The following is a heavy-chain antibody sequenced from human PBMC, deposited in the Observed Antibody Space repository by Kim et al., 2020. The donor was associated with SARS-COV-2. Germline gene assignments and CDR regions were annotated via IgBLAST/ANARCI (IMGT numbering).Heavy chain of an antibody. CDR1: GGSINSYY. CDR3: ARREAGSNYFDY. CDR2: VYANGRT. J-gene: IGHJ4*02. Sequence: SETLSLTCTVSGGSINSYYWCWIRQPAGEGLEWIGRVYANGRTDYNPSLKSRVTMSMDTSENQVSLKLSAVTAAATAVYYCARREAGSNYFDYWGLGTLV. V-gene: IGHV4-4*07. D-gene: IGHD1-26*01.